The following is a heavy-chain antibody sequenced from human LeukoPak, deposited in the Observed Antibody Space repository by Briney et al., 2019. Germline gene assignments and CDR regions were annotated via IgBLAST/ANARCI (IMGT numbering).Heavy chain of an antibody. J-gene: IGHJ6*03. CDR1: GVSFSGHY. CDR2: INHSGST. CDR3: ARVKDPGGYYYYYYMDI. Sequence: MPSETLSLTCAVYGVSFSGHYWTWIRQPPGKGLDWIGEINHSGSTNYNPSLKSRVTISVDTSKNQFSLKVSSVTAADTAVYYCARVKDPGGYYYYYYMDIWGKGNTVTVSS. D-gene: IGHD3-16*01. V-gene: IGHV4-34*01.